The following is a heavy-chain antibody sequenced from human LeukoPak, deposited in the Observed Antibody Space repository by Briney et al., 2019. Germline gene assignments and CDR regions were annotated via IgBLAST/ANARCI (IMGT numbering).Heavy chain of an antibody. Sequence: GRSLRLSCAASGFSFSSYGMHWVRQAPGKGLEWVALTSYDGSNKYYGDSVKGRFTISRDNSKNTLYLQMNSLRAQDTAVYYCAKESCQETGGDCYSPVDYWGQGTLVTVSS. J-gene: IGHJ4*02. D-gene: IGHD2-21*02. CDR2: TSYDGSNK. V-gene: IGHV3-30*18. CDR3: AKESCQETGGDCYSPVDY. CDR1: GFSFSSYG.